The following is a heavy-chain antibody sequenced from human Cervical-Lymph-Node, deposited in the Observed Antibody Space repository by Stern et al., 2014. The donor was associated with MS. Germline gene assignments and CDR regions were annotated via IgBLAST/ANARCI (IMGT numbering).Heavy chain of an antibody. J-gene: IGHJ4*02. CDR2: LNPVFGSA. Sequence: QVQLGQSGAEVKKPGSSVKVSCKSSGGTFSKYAISWVRQAPGQGLEWMGGLNPVFGSAKYAQKFQGRVTISADASTSTAYMELSSLRSEDTAMYYCARFSTRRDGPLIPGEELSLYEVVYWGQGTLVTVSS. CDR1: GGTFSKYA. V-gene: IGHV1-69*01. CDR3: ARFSTRRDGPLIPGEELSLYEVVY. D-gene: IGHD3-16*02.